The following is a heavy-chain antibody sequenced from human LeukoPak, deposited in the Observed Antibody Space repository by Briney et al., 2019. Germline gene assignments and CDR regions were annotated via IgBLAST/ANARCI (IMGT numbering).Heavy chain of an antibody. J-gene: IGHJ3*01. CDR2: IYKTGST. CDR3: ARDDYGVFDAFDV. Sequence: PSETLSLTCTVSGGSISSHYWTWVRQPPGKGVEGMGYIYKTGSTNYNPSLKSRVTISLDTSKNQFSLKLTSVTAADTAIYFCARDDYGVFDAFDVWGQGTVVTVSS. V-gene: IGHV4-59*08. CDR1: GGSISSHY. D-gene: IGHD3-16*01.